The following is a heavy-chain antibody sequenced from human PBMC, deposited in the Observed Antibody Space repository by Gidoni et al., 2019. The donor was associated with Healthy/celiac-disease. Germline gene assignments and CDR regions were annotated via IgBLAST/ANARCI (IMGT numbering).Heavy chain of an antibody. CDR1: GFTFGDYA. J-gene: IGHJ4*02. Sequence: EVQLVESGGGLVKPGRSLRLSCTASGFTFGDYAMSWFRQAPGKGLEWVGFIRSKAYGGTTEYAASVKGRFTISRDDSKSSAYLQMNSLKTEDTAVYYCTRDNGDYPYYFDYWGQGTLVTVSS. CDR2: IRSKAYGGTT. CDR3: TRDNGDYPYYFDY. D-gene: IGHD4-17*01. V-gene: IGHV3-49*05.